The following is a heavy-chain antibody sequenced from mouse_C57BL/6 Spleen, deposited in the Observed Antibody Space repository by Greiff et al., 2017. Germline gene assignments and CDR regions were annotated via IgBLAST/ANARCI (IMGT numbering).Heavy chain of an antibody. CDR2: IHPNSGST. J-gene: IGHJ2*01. V-gene: IGHV1-64*01. CDR3: ARNGDVGY. D-gene: IGHD4-1*01. CDR1: GYTFTSYW. Sequence: QVHVKQPGAELVKPGASVKLSCKASGYTFTSYWMHWVKQRPGQGLEWIGMIHPNSGSTNYNEKFKSKATLTVDKSSSTAYMQLSSLTSEDSAVYYCARNGDVGYWGQGTTLTVSS.